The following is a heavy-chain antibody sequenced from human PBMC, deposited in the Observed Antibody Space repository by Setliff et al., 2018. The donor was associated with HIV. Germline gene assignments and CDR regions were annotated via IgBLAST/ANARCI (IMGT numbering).Heavy chain of an antibody. CDR2: INHSGNT. CDR3: ARGALSLTMTKLLSFFDS. CDR1: GGSFSSKSVY. J-gene: IGHJ4*02. D-gene: IGHD3-22*01. Sequence: PSETLSLTCTVSGGSFSSKSVYWAWIRQPPGQGLEWIAEINHSGNTNYNPSLKSRVTISVVTSKSHFSLKMTSVTAADTAIYFCARGALSLTMTKLLSFFDSWGQGTQVTVSS. V-gene: IGHV4-39*02.